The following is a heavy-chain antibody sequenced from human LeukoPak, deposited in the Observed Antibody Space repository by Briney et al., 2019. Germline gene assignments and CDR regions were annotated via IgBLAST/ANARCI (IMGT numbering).Heavy chain of an antibody. D-gene: IGHD3-16*01. V-gene: IGHV3-7*01. CDR1: GFTFSGYW. Sequence: XXRLSCAASGFTFSGYWMTWVRQAPGKGLEWVANIKPDGSEKFYVDSVKGRFTISRDNAKNSLYLQMNSLRVEDTAVYHCARSEAGGTYWGQGTLVTVSS. J-gene: IGHJ4*02. CDR3: ARSEAGGTY. CDR2: IKPDGSEK.